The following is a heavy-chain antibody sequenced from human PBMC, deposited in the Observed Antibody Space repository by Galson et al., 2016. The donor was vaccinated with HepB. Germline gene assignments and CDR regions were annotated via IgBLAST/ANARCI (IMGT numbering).Heavy chain of an antibody. V-gene: IGHV3-23*01. CDR2: IKNTGEST. CDR3: AKASGYPNY. Sequence: SLRLSCAVSGLTVSTYGMSWVRQAPGKGLEWVSGIKNTGESTYYADSVKGRFTISRDNSKNTLSPQMNSLGAEDTAVYYCAKASGYPNYWGQGTLVTVSS. J-gene: IGHJ4*02. CDR1: GLTVSTYG. D-gene: IGHD6-25*01.